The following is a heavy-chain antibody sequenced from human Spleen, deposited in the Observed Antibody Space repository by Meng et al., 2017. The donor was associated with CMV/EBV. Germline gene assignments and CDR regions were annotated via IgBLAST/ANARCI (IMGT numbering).Heavy chain of an antibody. CDR1: GFTFSSYA. CDR3: AKDKDYYGMDV. J-gene: IGHJ6*02. CDR2: IYSGGNYP. V-gene: IGHV3-23*03. Sequence: ETLSLTCAASGFTFSSYAMSWVRQAPGKGLEWVSVIYSGGNYPHYADSVKGRFTISRDNSKNTLYLQMNSLRAEDTAVYYCAKDKDYYGMDVWGQGATVTVSS.